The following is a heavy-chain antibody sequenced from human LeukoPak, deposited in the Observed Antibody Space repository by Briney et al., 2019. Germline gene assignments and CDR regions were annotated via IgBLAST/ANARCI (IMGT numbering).Heavy chain of an antibody. CDR2: IRNDGTNK. CDR1: AFTFSSYG. Sequence: GGSLRLSCAASAFTFSSYGMHWVRQAPGKGLEWVAFIRNDGTNKYFAESVKGRFTISRDNAKNSLYLQMNSLRAEDTAVYYCARSYYDFWSGSAGAFDIWGQGTMVTVSS. J-gene: IGHJ3*02. D-gene: IGHD3-3*01. CDR3: ARSYYDFWSGSAGAFDI. V-gene: IGHV3-30*02.